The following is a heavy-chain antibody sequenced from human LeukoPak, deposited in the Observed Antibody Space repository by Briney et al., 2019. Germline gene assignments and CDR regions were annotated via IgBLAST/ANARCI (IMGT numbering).Heavy chain of an antibody. Sequence: PGGSLRLSCAASGFTFSDYYMSWIRQAPGKGLEWVSYISSSGSTIYYADSVKGRFTISRDNAKNSLYLQMNSLRAEDTAVYYCTRIRFNYGNDAFDIWGQGTMVTVSS. CDR2: ISSSGSTI. CDR1: GFTFSDYY. CDR3: TRIRFNYGNDAFDI. J-gene: IGHJ3*02. V-gene: IGHV3-11*04. D-gene: IGHD3-10*01.